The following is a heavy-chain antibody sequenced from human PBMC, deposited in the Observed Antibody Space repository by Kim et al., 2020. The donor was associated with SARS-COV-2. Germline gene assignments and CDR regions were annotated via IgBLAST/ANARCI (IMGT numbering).Heavy chain of an antibody. J-gene: IGHJ4*02. Sequence: NYNPTLQSRVTISVDTSKNQFSRKLSSVTAADTAVYYCAREPYSGSPYDYWGQGTLVTVSS. V-gene: IGHV4-59*01. D-gene: IGHD1-26*01. CDR3: AREPYSGSPYDY.